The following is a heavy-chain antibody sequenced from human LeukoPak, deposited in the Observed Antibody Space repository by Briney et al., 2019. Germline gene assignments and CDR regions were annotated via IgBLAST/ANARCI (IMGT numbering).Heavy chain of an antibody. Sequence: GGSLRLSCAASGFTFSSYWMSWVRQSPGKGLEWVANINQDGSENHYVDSVKGQFTISRDNAKNSVFVQMNGLGVEDTAVYYCVRAGGSSWSDFWGQGTLVTVSS. CDR3: VRAGGSSWSDF. J-gene: IGHJ4*02. D-gene: IGHD6-13*01. CDR1: GFTFSSYW. V-gene: IGHV3-7*01. CDR2: INQDGSEN.